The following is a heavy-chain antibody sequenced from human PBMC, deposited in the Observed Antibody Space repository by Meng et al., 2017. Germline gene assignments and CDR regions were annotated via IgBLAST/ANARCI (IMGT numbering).Heavy chain of an antibody. Sequence: GESLKISCSVSGFTFSSYWMSWVRQAPGKGLEWVANIKQDGSEKYYVDSVKGRFTISRDNAKNSLYLQMNSLRAEDTAVYYCASLSTVAALYLFDYWGQGTLVTVSS. V-gene: IGHV3-7*01. J-gene: IGHJ4*02. CDR3: ASLSTVAALYLFDY. CDR1: GFTFSSYW. D-gene: IGHD6-19*01. CDR2: IKQDGSEK.